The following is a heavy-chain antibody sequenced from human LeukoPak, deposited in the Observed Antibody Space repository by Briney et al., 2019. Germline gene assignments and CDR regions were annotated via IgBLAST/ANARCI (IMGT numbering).Heavy chain of an antibody. CDR2: IYPGDSDT. Sequence: GESLKISCKGSGYSFTSYWIGWVRQMPGKGLEWMGIIYPGDSDTRYSPSFQGQVTISADKSISTAYLQWSSLKASDTAMYYCARGIPGSYYNPHFDYWGQGTLVTVSS. CDR1: GYSFTSYW. V-gene: IGHV5-51*01. J-gene: IGHJ4*02. CDR3: ARGIPGSYYNPHFDY. D-gene: IGHD3-10*01.